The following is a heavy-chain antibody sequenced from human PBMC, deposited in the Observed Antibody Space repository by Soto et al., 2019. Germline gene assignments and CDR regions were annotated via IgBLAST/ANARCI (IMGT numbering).Heavy chain of an antibody. CDR2: IYYSGST. Sequence: SETLSLTCTVSGYSISSGGYYWSWIRQHPGKGLEWIGYIYYSGSTYYNPSLKSRVTISVDTSKNQFSLKLSSVTAADTAVYYCARDLGGHYDSSGYSDYYYYGMDVWGQGTTVTVSS. J-gene: IGHJ6*02. D-gene: IGHD3-22*01. CDR3: ARDLGGHYDSSGYSDYYYYGMDV. CDR1: GYSISSGGYY. V-gene: IGHV4-31*03.